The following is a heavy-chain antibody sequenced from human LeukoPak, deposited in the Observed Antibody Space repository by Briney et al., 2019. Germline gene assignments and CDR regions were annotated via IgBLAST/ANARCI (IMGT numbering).Heavy chain of an antibody. D-gene: IGHD3-10*01. J-gene: IGHJ4*02. CDR2: ISGSGGST. V-gene: IGHV3-23*01. CDR1: GFTFSSYG. Sequence: PGGSLRLSCAASGFTFSSYGMSWVRQAPGKGLEWVSAISGSGGSTYYADSVKGRFTISRDNSKNTLYLQMNSLRAEDTAVYYCAKFSYYGSGSYFDYWGQGTLVTVSS. CDR3: AKFSYYGSGSYFDY.